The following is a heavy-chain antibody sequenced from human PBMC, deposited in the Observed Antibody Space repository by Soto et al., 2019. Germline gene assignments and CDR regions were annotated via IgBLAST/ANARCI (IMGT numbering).Heavy chain of an antibody. CDR2: INSDGSST. CDR1: GFTFSSYW. D-gene: IGHD6-19*01. V-gene: IGHV3-74*01. J-gene: IGHJ4*02. Sequence: EVQLVESGGGLVQPGGSLRLSCAASGFTFSSYWMHWVRQAPGKGLVWVSRINSDGSSTSYADSVKGRFTISRDNAKNTLYLQMNSLRAEDTAVYYCARIPKAVAGTKGLDYWGQGTLVTVSS. CDR3: ARIPKAVAGTKGLDY.